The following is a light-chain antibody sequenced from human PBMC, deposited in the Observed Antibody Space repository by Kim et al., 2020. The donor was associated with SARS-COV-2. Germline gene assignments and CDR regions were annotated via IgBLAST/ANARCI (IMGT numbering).Light chain of an antibody. CDR1: NIVTKN. J-gene: IGLJ3*02. Sequence: VALGQTARITSGGNNIVTKNVHWYQQKPGQAPVLVMYRDTNRPSGIPERFSGSNSGNTATLTISRAQAGDEADYYCQVWDSSTWVFGGGTQLTVL. V-gene: IGLV3-9*01. CDR2: RDT. CDR3: QVWDSSTWV.